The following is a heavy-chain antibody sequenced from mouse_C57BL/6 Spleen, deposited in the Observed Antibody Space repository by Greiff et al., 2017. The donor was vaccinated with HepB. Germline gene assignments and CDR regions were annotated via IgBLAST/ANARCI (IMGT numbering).Heavy chain of an antibody. CDR1: GFTFSSYG. CDR3: ARHETAVVDPWFAY. V-gene: IGHV5-6*01. CDR2: ISSGGSYT. D-gene: IGHD1-1*01. J-gene: IGHJ3*01. Sequence: EVQLVESGGDLVKPGGSLKLSCAASGFTFSSYGMSWVRQTPDKRLEWVATISSGGSYTYYPDSVKGRVTISRDNAKNTLYMQMSSLKSEDTAMYYCARHETAVVDPWFAYWGQGTLVTVSA.